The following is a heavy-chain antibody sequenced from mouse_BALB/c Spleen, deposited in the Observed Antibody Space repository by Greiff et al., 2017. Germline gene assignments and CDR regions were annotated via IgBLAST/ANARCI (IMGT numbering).Heavy chain of an antibody. D-gene: IGHD2-14*01. CDR2: ISSGSSTI. J-gene: IGHJ2*01. CDR1: GFTFSSFG. Sequence: EVQGVESGGGLVQPGGSRKLSCAASGFTFSSFGMHWVRQAPEKGLEWVAYISSGSSTIYYADTVKGRFTISRDNPKNTLFLQMTSLRSEDTAMYYCARSGNLYRYDMYYFDYWGQGTTLTVSS. CDR3: ARSGNLYRYDMYYFDY. V-gene: IGHV5-17*02.